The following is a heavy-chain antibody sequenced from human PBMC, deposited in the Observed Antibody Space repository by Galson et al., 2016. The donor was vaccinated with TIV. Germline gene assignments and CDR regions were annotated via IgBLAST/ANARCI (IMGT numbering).Heavy chain of an antibody. CDR1: GFSLSTNEMC. J-gene: IGHJ4*02. D-gene: IGHD2-21*02. V-gene: IGHV2-70*11. CDR2: IDWDDDI. Sequence: PALVKPTQTLTLTCTFSGFSLSTNEMCVGWIRRPPGKALGWLARIDWDDDIYYNTSLKTRLTISKDTSKNQVVFRMTNVDPTDTGKYYCARRVYGDYPPRFYYDAWGQGALVTVSS. CDR3: ARRVYGDYPPRFYYDA.